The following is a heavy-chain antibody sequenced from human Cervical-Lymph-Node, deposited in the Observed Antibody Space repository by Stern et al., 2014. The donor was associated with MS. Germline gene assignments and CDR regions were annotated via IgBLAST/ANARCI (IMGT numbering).Heavy chain of an antibody. V-gene: IGHV1-69*01. CDR1: GGTFNNYA. J-gene: IGHJ6*02. CDR2: SIPMFGKV. CDR3: ARGDFDRDYFYHFEMDV. D-gene: IGHD3-9*01. Sequence: QMQLVQSGAEVKKPGSSVKVSCKASGGTFNNYAISWVRQAPGQGLEGMGGSIPMFGKVNYAQKFQGRVTITADDSTSTGYMELRSLRSEDTAVYYCARGDFDRDYFYHFEMDVWGQGTTVTVSS.